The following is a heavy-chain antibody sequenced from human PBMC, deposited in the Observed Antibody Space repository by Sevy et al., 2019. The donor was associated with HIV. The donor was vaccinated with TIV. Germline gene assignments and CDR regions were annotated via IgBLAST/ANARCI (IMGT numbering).Heavy chain of an antibody. Sequence: GGSLRLSCAASGFTFSSYSMNWVRQAPGKGLEWVSSISSSSSYIYYADSVKGRFTISRDNAKNSWYLQMNSLRAEETAVYYCAREGAGLRLSTVYYYYGMDVWGQGTTVTVSS. D-gene: IGHD2-21*01. J-gene: IGHJ6*02. CDR3: AREGAGLRLSTVYYYYGMDV. CDR2: ISSSSSYI. V-gene: IGHV3-21*01. CDR1: GFTFSSYS.